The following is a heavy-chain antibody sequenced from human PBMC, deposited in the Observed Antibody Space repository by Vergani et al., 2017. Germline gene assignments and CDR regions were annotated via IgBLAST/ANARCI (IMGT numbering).Heavy chain of an antibody. CDR2: ITAGSTDR. CDR1: GFTFDDYG. CDR3: AGQGIAVAGWYFDY. V-gene: IGHV3-21*06. J-gene: IGHJ4*02. D-gene: IGHD6-19*01. Sequence: EVQLVESGGGVVRPGGSLRLSCAASGFTFDDYGMNWVRQAPGKGLEWVSSITAGSTDRYYADSVKGRFTISRDNAKSSLYLQMNSLRAEDTAVYYCAGQGIAVAGWYFDYWGQGTLVTVSS.